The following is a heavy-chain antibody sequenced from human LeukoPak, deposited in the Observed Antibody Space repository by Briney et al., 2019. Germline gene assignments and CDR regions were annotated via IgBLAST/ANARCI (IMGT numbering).Heavy chain of an antibody. Sequence: GGSLRLSCEGSGFIFSSYTLNWVRQAPGKGLEWVSSISRDSKSTSYADSVKGRFTISRDNDKKSLFLQLNNLRVEDAAVYYCARDRRLFSSGSWFLDYWGQGTLVIVSS. J-gene: IGHJ4*02. CDR2: ISRDSKST. CDR3: ARDRRLFSSGSWFLDY. D-gene: IGHD6-13*01. V-gene: IGHV3-21*01. CDR1: GFIFSSYT.